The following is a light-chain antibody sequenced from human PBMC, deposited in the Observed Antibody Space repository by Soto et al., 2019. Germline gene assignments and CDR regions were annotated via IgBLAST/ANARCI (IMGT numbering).Light chain of an antibody. CDR1: QSISSY. J-gene: IGKJ1*01. CDR2: AAS. V-gene: IGKV1-39*01. Sequence: DIQMTKSPSSLSASVGDRVTITCRASQSISSYLNWYQQKPGKAPNLLIYAASSLKSGVPSRFSGSGSGTDFTLNISSMHPEDFANYYCQQSYSSSWTFGQGTTVEIK. CDR3: QQSYSSSWT.